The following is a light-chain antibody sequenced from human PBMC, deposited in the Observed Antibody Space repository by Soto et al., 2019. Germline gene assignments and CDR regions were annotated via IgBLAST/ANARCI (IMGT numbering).Light chain of an antibody. J-gene: IGKJ1*01. CDR1: QSVSSY. Sequence: EIVLTQSPATLSLSPGERATLSCRASQSVSSYLAWYQQKPGQAPRLLIYDASNRATGIPARLSGSGSGTDFTLTISSLEPEDFAVYYCQQYSFLPRTFGQGTKVDIK. CDR2: DAS. V-gene: IGKV3-11*01. CDR3: QQYSFLPRT.